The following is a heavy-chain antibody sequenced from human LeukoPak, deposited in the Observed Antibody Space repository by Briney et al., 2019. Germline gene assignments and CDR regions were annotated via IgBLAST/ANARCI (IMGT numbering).Heavy chain of an antibody. V-gene: IGHV3-23*01. CDR3: AKETFLGPRNYYYYGMDV. CDR2: ISGSGDNT. Sequence: GGSLRLSCAASGFIFNSYAMSWVRQAPGKGLEWVSGISGSGDNTYYADSVEGRFTISRDNSKNTLYLRLSSLRAEDTAVYYCAKETFLGPRNYYYYGMDVWGQGTTVTVSS. CDR1: GFIFNSYA. D-gene: IGHD1-26*01. J-gene: IGHJ6*02.